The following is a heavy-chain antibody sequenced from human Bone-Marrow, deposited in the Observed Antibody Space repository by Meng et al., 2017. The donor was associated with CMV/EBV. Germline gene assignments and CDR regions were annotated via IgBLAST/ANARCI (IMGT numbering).Heavy chain of an antibody. V-gene: IGHV3-7*01. CDR1: GFTFSSYW. CDR3: ARDGIQLWPYYYYYYGMDV. D-gene: IGHD5-18*01. Sequence: GESLKISCAASGFTFSSYWMSWVRQAPGKGLEWVANIKQDGSEKYYVDSVKGRFTISRDNAKNSLYLQMNSLRAEDTAVYYCARDGIQLWPYYYYYYGMDVWGQGTTVAASS. CDR2: IKQDGSEK. J-gene: IGHJ6*02.